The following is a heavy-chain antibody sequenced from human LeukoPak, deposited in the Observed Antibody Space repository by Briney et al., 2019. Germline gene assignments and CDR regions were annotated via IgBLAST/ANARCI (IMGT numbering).Heavy chain of an antibody. V-gene: IGHV3-11*04. J-gene: IGHJ3*02. CDR1: GFTFSDYY. D-gene: IGHD3-3*01. Sequence: GGSLRLSCAASGFTFSDYYMSWIRQAPGKGLEWVSYISSSGSTIYYADSVKGRFTISRDKAKNSLYLQMNSLRAEDTAVYYCARDRSLDFWSGRGAFDIWGQGTMVTVSS. CDR2: ISSSGSTI. CDR3: ARDRSLDFWSGRGAFDI.